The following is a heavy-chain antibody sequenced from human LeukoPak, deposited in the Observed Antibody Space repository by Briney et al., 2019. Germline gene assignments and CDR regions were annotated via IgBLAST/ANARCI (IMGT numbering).Heavy chain of an antibody. CDR3: AKDVSDSSGPSGFDY. Sequence: GGSLRLSCAASGFTFSSYAMSWVRQAPGKGLEWVAVISYDGSNKYYADSVKGRFTISRDNSKNTLYLQMNSLRAEDTAVYYCAKDVSDSSGPSGFDYWGQGTLVTVSS. D-gene: IGHD3-22*01. CDR2: ISYDGSNK. J-gene: IGHJ4*02. CDR1: GFTFSSYA. V-gene: IGHV3-30*18.